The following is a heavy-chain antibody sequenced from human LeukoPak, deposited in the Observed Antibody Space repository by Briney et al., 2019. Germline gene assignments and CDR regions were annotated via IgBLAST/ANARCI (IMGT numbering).Heavy chain of an antibody. V-gene: IGHV4-34*01. CDR3: ARGPWSSGWPLDY. CDR2: INHSGST. CDR1: GGSFSSYY. Sequence: SETLSLTCAVYGGSFSSYYWSWIRQPPGKGLEWIGEINHSGSTNYNPSLKSRVTISVDTSKNQFSLKLSSVTAADTAVYYCARGPWSSGWPLDYWGQGTLVTVSS. D-gene: IGHD6-19*01. J-gene: IGHJ4*02.